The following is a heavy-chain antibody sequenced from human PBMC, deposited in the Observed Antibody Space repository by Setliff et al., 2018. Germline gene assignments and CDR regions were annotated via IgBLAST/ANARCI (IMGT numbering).Heavy chain of an antibody. CDR2: ISGSGRTT. Sequence: PGGSLRLSCAASGFTFSSYAMSWVRQAPGKGLEWVSAISGSGRTTYYADSVEGRFTISRDSSKNTLYLQMNSLRVEDTAVYYCAKRRSSSWFGGMDYWGQGTLVTVS. D-gene: IGHD6-13*01. CDR1: GFTFSSYA. J-gene: IGHJ4*02. CDR3: AKRRSSSWFGGMDY. V-gene: IGHV3-23*01.